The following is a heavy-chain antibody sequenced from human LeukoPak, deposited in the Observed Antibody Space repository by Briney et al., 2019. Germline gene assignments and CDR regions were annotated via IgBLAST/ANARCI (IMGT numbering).Heavy chain of an antibody. CDR1: GGSISSGDYY. V-gene: IGHV4-31*03. CDR2: IYYSGST. Sequence: SQTLSLTCTVSGGSISSGDYYWSWIRQHPGKGLEWIGYIYYSGSTYYNPSLKSRVTISVDTSKNQFSLKLSSVTAADTAVYYCARDQWGYGDFDYWGQGTLVTVSS. J-gene: IGHJ4*02. CDR3: ARDQWGYGDFDY. D-gene: IGHD4-17*01.